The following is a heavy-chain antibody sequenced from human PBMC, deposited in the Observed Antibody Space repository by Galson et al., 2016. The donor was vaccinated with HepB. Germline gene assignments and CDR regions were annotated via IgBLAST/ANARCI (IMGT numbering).Heavy chain of an antibody. J-gene: IGHJ5*02. CDR1: GNIFSNHA. CDR3: ARGAVSSEFDP. V-gene: IGHV1-69*06. CDR2: IIPIFGAT. D-gene: IGHD3-10*01. Sequence: SVKVSCKASGNIFSNHAISWVRQARGQGLEWMGGIIPIFGATNYAQKFRGRVSVTADKSTATAYMELNNLTSDDTAMYYCARGAVSSEFDPWGQGTLVTVSS.